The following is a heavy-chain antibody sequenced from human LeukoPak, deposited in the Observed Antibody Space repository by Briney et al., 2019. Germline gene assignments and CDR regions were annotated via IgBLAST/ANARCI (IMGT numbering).Heavy chain of an antibody. Sequence: PSETLSLTCIVSGGSISSYYWSWIRQPPGKGLEWIGYIYYSGSTNYNPSLKSQVTISVDTSKSQFSLKLSSVTAADTAVYYCTSAGGYSYGSFDYWGQGTLVTVSS. D-gene: IGHD5-18*01. CDR2: IYYSGST. V-gene: IGHV4-59*01. CDR3: TSAGGYSYGSFDY. J-gene: IGHJ4*02. CDR1: GGSISSYY.